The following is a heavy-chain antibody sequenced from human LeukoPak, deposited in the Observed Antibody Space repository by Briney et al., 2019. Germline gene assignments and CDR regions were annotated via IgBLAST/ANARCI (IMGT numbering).Heavy chain of an antibody. D-gene: IGHD3-10*01. V-gene: IGHV3-21*01. Sequence: GGSLRLSCVASGLTFSDYSINWVGRAPGKGLEWVSSTNPTSTSIYYADAVRGRFTISRDNAKSSLYLQMDSLRAEDTAVYYCVRLRRNSNRSYYYYYYDSWGQGILVTVSS. CDR3: VRLRRNSNRSYYYYYYDS. CDR2: TNPTSTSI. CDR1: GLTFSDYS. J-gene: IGHJ5*01.